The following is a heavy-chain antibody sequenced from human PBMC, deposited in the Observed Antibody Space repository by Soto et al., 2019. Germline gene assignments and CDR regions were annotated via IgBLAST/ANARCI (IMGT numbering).Heavy chain of an antibody. V-gene: IGHV1-3*01. D-gene: IGHD1-7*01. CDR1: GYTFTSYA. Sequence: QVQLVQSGAEVKKPGASVKVSCKASGYTFTSYAMHWVRQAPGQRLEWMGWINAGNGNTKYSQKFQGRVTITRDTSASTAYMELSSLRSEDTAVYYCARDFVGTYYYYYMDVWGKGTTVTVSS. J-gene: IGHJ6*03. CDR2: INAGNGNT. CDR3: ARDFVGTYYYYYMDV.